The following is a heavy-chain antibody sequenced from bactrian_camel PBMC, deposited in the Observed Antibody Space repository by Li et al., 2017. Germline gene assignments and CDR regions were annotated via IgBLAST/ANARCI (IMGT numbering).Heavy chain of an antibody. CDR3: AARGPYCYTKLSVRDFTY. Sequence: HVQLVESGGGSVQAGGSLRLSCAASGLTSIVRCMGWFRQVPGKQREVVARINTGDHNTYVATSVKGRFTISHDNEKNTMTLQMASLKPEDTAIYYCAARGPYCYTKLSVRDFTYWGQGTQVTVS. J-gene: IGHJ6*01. CDR2: INTGDHNT. CDR1: GLTSIVRC. V-gene: IGHV3S54*01. D-gene: IGHD2*01.